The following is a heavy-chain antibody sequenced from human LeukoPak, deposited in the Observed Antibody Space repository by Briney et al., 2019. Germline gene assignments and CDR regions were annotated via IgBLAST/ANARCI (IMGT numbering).Heavy chain of an antibody. CDR2: ISGDGGST. J-gene: IGHJ4*02. V-gene: IGHV3-43*02. CDR1: GFIFYDYA. D-gene: IGHD2-8*01. CDR3: AKEEYSHTTNYFDN. Sequence: PGGSLRLSCAASGFIFYDYAMHWVRQAPGKGLEWVSLISGDGGSTFYADSVRGRFTISRDNSKNSLSLQMNSLTTEDTALYYCAKEEYSHTTNYFDNWGQGILVTVSS.